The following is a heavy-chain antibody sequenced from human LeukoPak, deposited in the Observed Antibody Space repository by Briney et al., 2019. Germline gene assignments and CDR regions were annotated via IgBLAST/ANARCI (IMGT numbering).Heavy chain of an antibody. D-gene: IGHD2-2*01. V-gene: IGHV1-18*01. Sequence: ASVKVSCKASGYTLTTYGITWVRQAPGQGLECMGWISVYNGNTNYAQKLQGRVTMTADTSTSTAYMELRSLRSDDTAVYYCARARFLLPAAIVSWFDPWGQGTLVTVSS. J-gene: IGHJ5*02. CDR3: ARARFLLPAAIVSWFDP. CDR2: ISVYNGNT. CDR1: GYTLTTYG.